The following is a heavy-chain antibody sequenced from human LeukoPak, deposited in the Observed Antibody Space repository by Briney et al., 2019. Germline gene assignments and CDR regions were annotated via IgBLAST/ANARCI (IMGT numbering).Heavy chain of an antibody. J-gene: IGHJ5*02. V-gene: IGHV4-61*02. D-gene: IGHD3-10*01. Sequence: SETLSLTCTVSGGSISSGSYYWSWIRQPAGKGLEWIGRIYTSGSTNYNPSLKSRVTISVDTSKNQFSLKLSSVTGADTAVYYCAREASYYGSGSVPPSSFDPWGQGTLVTVSS. CDR2: IYTSGST. CDR3: AREASYYGSGSVPPSSFDP. CDR1: GGSISSGSYY.